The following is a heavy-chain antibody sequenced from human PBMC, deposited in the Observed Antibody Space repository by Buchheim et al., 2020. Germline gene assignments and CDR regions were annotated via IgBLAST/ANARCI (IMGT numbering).Heavy chain of an antibody. CDR2: IYIDGTT. CDR1: GFTVSGNY. J-gene: IGHJ4*02. CDR3: ATGLYYYGSGADF. Sequence: EMQLVESGGGWVQPGESLRLSCAAPGFTVSGNYMSWVRQAPGKGLEWVSLIYIDGTTHYGDSVKGRFTFSRDESRNTVFLQMNSLRPEDTGLYYCATGLYYYGSGADFWGQGTL. V-gene: IGHV3-66*02. D-gene: IGHD3-10*01.